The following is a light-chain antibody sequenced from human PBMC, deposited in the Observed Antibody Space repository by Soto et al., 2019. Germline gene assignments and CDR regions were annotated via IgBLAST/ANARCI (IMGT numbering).Light chain of an antibody. CDR2: DVS. V-gene: IGLV2-11*01. CDR3: CSYAGNSLWV. J-gene: IGLJ3*02. Sequence: QSALTQPRSVSGSPGQSVPISCTGTSSDVGGYNYISWYQQHPGKAPKLVIYDVSKRPSGVPDRFSVSKSGNTASLTISGLQAEDEADYYCCSYAGNSLWVFGGGTKLTVL. CDR1: SSDVGGYNY.